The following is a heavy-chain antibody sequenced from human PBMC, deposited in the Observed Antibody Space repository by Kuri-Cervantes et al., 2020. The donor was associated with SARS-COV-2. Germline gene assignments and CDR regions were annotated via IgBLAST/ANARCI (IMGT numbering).Heavy chain of an antibody. D-gene: IGHD1-7*01. CDR2: IIPIFGTA. CDR3: AREGELRSAFDI. CDR1: GYTFTSYD. Sequence: SVKVSCKASGYTFTSYDINWVRQAPGQGLKWMGGIIPIFGTANYAQKFQGRVTITTDESTSTAYMELSSLRSEDTAVYYCAREGELRSAFDIWGQGTMVTVSS. V-gene: IGHV1-69*05. J-gene: IGHJ3*02.